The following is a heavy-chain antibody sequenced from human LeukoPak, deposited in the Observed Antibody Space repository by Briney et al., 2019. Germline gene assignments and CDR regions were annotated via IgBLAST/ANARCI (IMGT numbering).Heavy chain of an antibody. CDR3: ARRYCSGGACYFFDY. J-gene: IGHJ4*02. V-gene: IGHV3-53*01. CDR1: GFTVSSNC. Sequence: GGSLRLSCAASGFTVSSNCMSWVRQAPGKGLEWVSLICSGGNTYYADSVKGRFTISRDDSKNTLYLQMNSLRAEDTAVYYCARRYCSGGACYFFDYWGQGTLVTVSS. CDR2: ICSGGNT. D-gene: IGHD2-15*01.